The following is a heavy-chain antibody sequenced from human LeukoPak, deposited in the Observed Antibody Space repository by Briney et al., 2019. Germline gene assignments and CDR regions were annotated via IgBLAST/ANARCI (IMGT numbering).Heavy chain of an antibody. V-gene: IGHV5-10-1*01. J-gene: IGHJ4*02. CDR3: ARRPRYSGYTFDY. CDR1: GYSFTSYW. CDR2: IDPSDSYT. D-gene: IGHD5-12*01. Sequence: GESLKISCKGSGYSFTSYWISWVRQMPGKGLEWMGRIDPSDSYTNYSPSFQGHVTISADKPISTAYLQWSSLKASDTAMYYCARRPRYSGYTFDYWGQGTLVTVSS.